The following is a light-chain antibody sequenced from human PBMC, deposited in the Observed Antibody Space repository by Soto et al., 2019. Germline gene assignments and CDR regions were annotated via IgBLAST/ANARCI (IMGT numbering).Light chain of an antibody. J-gene: IGLJ1*01. CDR1: SSDVGGYNY. V-gene: IGLV2-8*01. CDR3: SSYAGSSNV. CDR2: EVN. Sequence: ALTQPPSASVSPGQSVAISCTGTSSDVGGYNYVSWYQQHPGKAPKLMIYEVNKRPSGVPDRFSGSKSGNTASLTVSGLQAEDEADYYCSSYAGSSNVFGTGTKVTVL.